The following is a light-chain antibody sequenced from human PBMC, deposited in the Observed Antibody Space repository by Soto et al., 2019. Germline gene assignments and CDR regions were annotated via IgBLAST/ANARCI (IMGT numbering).Light chain of an antibody. Sequence: QSVLTQPASVSGSPGQSITISCTGTSSDVGSYNLGSWYQQHPGKAPKLMIDEVSKRPSGVSDRFSGSKAGNTASLTISGLQAEDEADYYCCSYAGSSTYFFGTGTKVTVL. V-gene: IGLV2-23*02. CDR2: EVS. CDR1: SSDVGSYNL. J-gene: IGLJ1*01. CDR3: CSYAGSSTYF.